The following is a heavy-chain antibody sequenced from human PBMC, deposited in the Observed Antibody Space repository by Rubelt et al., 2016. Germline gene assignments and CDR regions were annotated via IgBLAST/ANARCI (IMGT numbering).Heavy chain of an antibody. CDR2: ISGSGGYT. Sequence: EVQLLESGGGLVQPGGSLRLSCAASGFTFSSYAMSWVRQAPGKGLEWVSVISGSGGYTYYADSVKGRFTISRDNAKNTRYLQMNSLKVEDTAMYYCARDLNYKIDYWGQGTLVTVSS. J-gene: IGHJ4*02. CDR3: ARDLNYKIDY. CDR1: GFTFSSYA. V-gene: IGHV3-23*01. D-gene: IGHD1-7*01.